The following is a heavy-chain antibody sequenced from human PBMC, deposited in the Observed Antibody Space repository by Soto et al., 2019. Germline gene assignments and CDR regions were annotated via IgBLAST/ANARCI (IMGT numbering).Heavy chain of an antibody. CDR3: AHRRFGGWFDP. D-gene: IGHD3-10*01. CDR1: GFSLSTSGVG. Sequence: QITLKESGPTLVKPTQTLTLTCTFSGFSLSTSGVGVGWIRQPPGKALEWLALIYWDDDKRYSPSLKSRLTNTKDTSKNQVALTMTNKDPVDTATYYCAHRRFGGWFDPWGQGTLVTVSS. CDR2: IYWDDDK. V-gene: IGHV2-5*02. J-gene: IGHJ5*02.